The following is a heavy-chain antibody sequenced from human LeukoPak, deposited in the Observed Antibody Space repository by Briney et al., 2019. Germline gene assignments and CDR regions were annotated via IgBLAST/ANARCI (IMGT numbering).Heavy chain of an antibody. J-gene: IGHJ4*02. CDR1: GYAFTSYH. CDR2: IIPSSGST. Sequence: ASVKVSCEASGYAFTSYHIHWMRQAPGQGLGWMGIIIPSSGSTTYAQKFQGRVTMTRDTSTSTVYMELSSLTSDDTAVYFCARSDYNDYRGLGFWGQGTLVTVSS. D-gene: IGHD4-11*01. CDR3: ARSDYNDYRGLGF. V-gene: IGHV1-46*01.